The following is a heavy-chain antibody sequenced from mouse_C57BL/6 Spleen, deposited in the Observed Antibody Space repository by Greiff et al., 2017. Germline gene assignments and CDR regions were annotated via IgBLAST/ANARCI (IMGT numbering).Heavy chain of an antibody. Sequence: VHVKQSGPELVKPGASVKISCKASGYSFTDYNMNWVKQSNGKSLEWIGVINPNYGTTSYNQKFKGKATLTVDQSSSTAYMQLNSLTSEDSAVYYCASEYGNYFYYAMDYWGQGTSVTVSS. J-gene: IGHJ4*01. CDR3: ASEYGNYFYYAMDY. CDR2: INPNYGTT. V-gene: IGHV1-39*01. CDR1: GYSFTDYN. D-gene: IGHD2-10*02.